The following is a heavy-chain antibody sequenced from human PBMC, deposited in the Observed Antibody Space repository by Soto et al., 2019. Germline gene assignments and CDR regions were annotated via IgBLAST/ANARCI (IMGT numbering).Heavy chain of an antibody. CDR2: INHSGST. CDR3: ARESEYSGYDQGSFDY. D-gene: IGHD5-12*01. J-gene: IGHJ4*02. V-gene: IGHV4-34*01. Sequence: PSETLSLTCAVYGGSFSGYYWSWIRQPPGKGLEWIGEINHSGSTNYNPSLKSRVTISVDTSKNQFSLKLSSVTAADTAVYYCARESEYSGYDQGSFDYWGQGTLVTVSS. CDR1: GGSFSGYY.